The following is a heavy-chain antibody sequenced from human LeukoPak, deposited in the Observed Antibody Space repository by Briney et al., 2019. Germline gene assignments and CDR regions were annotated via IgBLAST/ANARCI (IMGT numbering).Heavy chain of an antibody. CDR1: GGSISSSSYY. Sequence: PSETLSLTCTVSGGSISSSSYYWGWIRQPPGKGLEWIGSIYYSGSTYYNPSLKSRVTISVDTSKNQFSLKLSSVTAADTAVYYCARHKCGSGYCTNGVSDNWFDPWGQGTLVTVSS. V-gene: IGHV4-39*01. D-gene: IGHD2-8*01. CDR2: IYYSGST. J-gene: IGHJ5*02. CDR3: ARHKCGSGYCTNGVSDNWFDP.